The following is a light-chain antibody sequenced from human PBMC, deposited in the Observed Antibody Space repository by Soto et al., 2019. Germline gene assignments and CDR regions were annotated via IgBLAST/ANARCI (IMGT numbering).Light chain of an antibody. CDR2: AAS. Sequence: IQMTRSPSSLSASVADRVTITCRASQSIRRSLNWYQQKPGKAPKLLIYAASSLQSGVPSMFSGSGSGTDFTLTISTLQPEDSATYYCLQDINYPWTFGQGTKVDIK. CDR1: QSIRRS. J-gene: IGKJ1*01. V-gene: IGKV1-6*01. CDR3: LQDINYPWT.